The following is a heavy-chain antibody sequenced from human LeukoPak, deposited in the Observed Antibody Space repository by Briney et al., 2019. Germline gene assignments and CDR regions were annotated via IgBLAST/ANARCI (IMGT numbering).Heavy chain of an antibody. CDR2: IYTGGGT. CDR1: ESIVSGNY. V-gene: IGHV3-66*01. J-gene: IGHJ3*02. D-gene: IGHD3-3*01. CDR3: AHYDFWSGHALDI. Sequence: PGGSLRLSCAASESIVSGNYMTWVRQAPGKGLERLSVIYTGGGTYYADSVKGRFTISRDTSKTTVYLQMNSLRGDDTAIYYCAHYDFWSGHALDIWGQGTMVTVSS.